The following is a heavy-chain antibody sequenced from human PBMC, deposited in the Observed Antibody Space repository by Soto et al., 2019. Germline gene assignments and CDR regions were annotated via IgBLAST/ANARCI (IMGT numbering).Heavy chain of an antibody. Sequence: EVQLLESGGGWVQPGGSLRLSCAASGFTFSSYAMSWVRQAPGKGLEWVSAISGSGGSTYYADSVKGRFTISRDNSKNTLYLQMNSLRAEDTAVYYCAKLPVPQYCTNGVCYTSPYFDYWGQGTLVTVSS. CDR3: AKLPVPQYCTNGVCYTSPYFDY. D-gene: IGHD2-8*01. V-gene: IGHV3-23*01. CDR1: GFTFSSYA. J-gene: IGHJ4*02. CDR2: ISGSGGST.